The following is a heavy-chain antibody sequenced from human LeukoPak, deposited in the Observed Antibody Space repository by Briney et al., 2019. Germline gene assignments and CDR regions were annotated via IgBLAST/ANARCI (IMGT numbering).Heavy chain of an antibody. J-gene: IGHJ4*02. Sequence: GGSLRLSCAASGFTFSSYSMNWVRQAPGKGLEWVSSISSSSSYIYYADSVKGRFTISRDNAKNSLYLQMNSLRAEDTAVYYCARDLGGATTWGDYWGQGTLVTVSS. CDR1: GFTFSSYS. CDR3: ARDLGGATTWGDY. D-gene: IGHD1-26*01. CDR2: ISSSSSYI. V-gene: IGHV3-21*01.